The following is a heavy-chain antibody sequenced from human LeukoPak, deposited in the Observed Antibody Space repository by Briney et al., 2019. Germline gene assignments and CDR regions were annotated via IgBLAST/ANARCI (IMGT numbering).Heavy chain of an antibody. J-gene: IGHJ4*02. CDR2: ISGSGGST. V-gene: IGHV3-23*01. CDR1: GFTFSSYA. CDR3: AKDNEYLPDFLFDY. Sequence: QPGGSLRLSCAASGFTFSSYAMSWVRQAPGKGLEWVSAISGSGGSTYHADSVKGRFTISRDNSKNTLYLQMNSLRAEDTAVYYCAKDNEYLPDFLFDYWGQGTLVTVSS. D-gene: IGHD2/OR15-2a*01.